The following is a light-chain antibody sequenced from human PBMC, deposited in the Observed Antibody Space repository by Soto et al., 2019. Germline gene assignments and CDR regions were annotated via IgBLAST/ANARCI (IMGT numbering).Light chain of an antibody. CDR3: QLHTNWPPIT. CDR1: QSVSSN. Sequence: EIVMTPSPATLSVSPGERATLSCRASQSVSSNLAWYQQKPGQAPRLLIHDASDRATGIPGRFSGSGSGTDFTLTISSLEPEDFAVHYCQLHTNWPPITFGQGTKVDIK. V-gene: IGKV3-11*01. J-gene: IGKJ1*01. CDR2: DAS.